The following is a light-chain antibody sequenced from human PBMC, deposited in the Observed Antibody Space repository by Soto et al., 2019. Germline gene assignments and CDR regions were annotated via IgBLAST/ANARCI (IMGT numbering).Light chain of an antibody. CDR1: QSISSW. CDR2: DAS. V-gene: IGKV1-5*01. CDR3: QKYNSYPLT. Sequence: DIQMTQSPSTLSASVGDRVTITCRASQSISSWLAWYQQKPGKAPKLLIYDASSLESGVPSSFSGSGSGTEFTLTISSLQPDDFATYYCQKYNSYPLTFGQGTKVDIK. J-gene: IGKJ1*01.